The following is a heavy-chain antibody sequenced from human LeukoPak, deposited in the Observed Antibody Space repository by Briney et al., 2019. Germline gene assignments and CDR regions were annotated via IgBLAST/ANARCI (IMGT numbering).Heavy chain of an antibody. CDR1: GGTFSSYA. CDR2: ISTYNGNT. V-gene: IGHV1-18*01. J-gene: IGHJ4*02. Sequence: ASVKVSCKASGGTFSSYAISWVRQAPGQGLEWMGWISTYNGNTNYAQKFQGRVTMTRDTSTSTAYMELRSLRSDDTAVYYCARDLRRITGTDYWGQGTLVTVSS. CDR3: ARDLRRITGTDY. D-gene: IGHD1-20*01.